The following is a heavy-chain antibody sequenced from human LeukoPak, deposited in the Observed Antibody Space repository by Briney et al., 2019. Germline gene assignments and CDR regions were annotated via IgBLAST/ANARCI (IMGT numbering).Heavy chain of an antibody. V-gene: IGHV3-11*01. D-gene: IGHD2-15*01. CDR2: ISSSGSTI. J-gene: IGHJ4*02. CDR3: ARAPPYCSGGSCYRIVDY. Sequence: GGSLRLSCAASGFTFSDYYMSWIRQAPGQGLEWVSYISSSGSTIYYADSVKGRFTISRDNAKNSLYLQMNSLRAEDTAVYYCARAPPYCSGGSCYRIVDYWGQGTLVTVSS. CDR1: GFTFSDYY.